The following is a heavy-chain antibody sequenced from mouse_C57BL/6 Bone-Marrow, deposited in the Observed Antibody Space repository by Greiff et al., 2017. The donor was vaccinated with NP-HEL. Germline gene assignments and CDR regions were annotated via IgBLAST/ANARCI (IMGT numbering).Heavy chain of an antibody. CDR1: GFNIKDDY. V-gene: IGHV14-4*01. Sequence: VQLQQSGAELVRPGASVKLSCTASGFNIKDDYMHWVKQRPEQGLEWIGWIDPENGDTEYASKFQGKATITADTSSNTAYLQLSSLTSEDTAVYYCTTYYSNYVAWFAYWGQGTPVTVSA. D-gene: IGHD2-5*01. CDR2: IDPENGDT. CDR3: TTYYSNYVAWFAY. J-gene: IGHJ3*01.